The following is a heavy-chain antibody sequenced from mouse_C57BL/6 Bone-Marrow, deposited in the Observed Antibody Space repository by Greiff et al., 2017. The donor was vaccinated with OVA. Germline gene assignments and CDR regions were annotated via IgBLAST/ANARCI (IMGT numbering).Heavy chain of an antibody. D-gene: IGHD2-5*01. CDR3: ARRIVTFDY. Sequence: EVKLQESGGGLVKPGGSLKLSCAASGFTFSSYAMSWFRQTPEKRLEWVATISDGGSYTYYPDNVKGRFTISRDNAKNNLYLQMSHLKSEDTAMYYCARRIVTFDYWGQGTTLTVSS. CDR2: ISDGGSYT. CDR1: GFTFSSYA. J-gene: IGHJ2*01. V-gene: IGHV5-4*03.